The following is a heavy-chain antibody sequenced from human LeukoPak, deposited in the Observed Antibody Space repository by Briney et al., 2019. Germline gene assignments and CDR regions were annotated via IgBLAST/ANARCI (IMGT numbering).Heavy chain of an antibody. V-gene: IGHV1-69*13. CDR2: IIPIFGTA. CDR1: GATFSSYA. J-gene: IGHJ5*02. D-gene: IGHD1-1*01. CDR3: ARVPRYNWNDLNWFDP. Sequence: VASVKVSCKASGATFSSYAISWVRQPPGQGLEWMGGIIPIFGTANYAQKFQGRVTITADESTSTAYMELSSLRSEDTAVYYCARVPRYNWNDLNWFDPWGQGTLVTVSS.